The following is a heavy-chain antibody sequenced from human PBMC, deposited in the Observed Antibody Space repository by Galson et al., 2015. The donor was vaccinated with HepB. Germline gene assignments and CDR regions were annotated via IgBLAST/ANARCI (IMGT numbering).Heavy chain of an antibody. Sequence: SLRLSCAASGFTFSSYAMHWVRQAPGKGLEWVAVISYDGSNKYYADSVKGRFTISRDNSKNTLYLQMNSLRAEDTAVYYCARVDSYSSSWYGSPFDYWGQGTLVTVSS. CDR3: ARVDSYSSSWYGSPFDY. CDR1: GFTFSSYA. D-gene: IGHD6-13*01. CDR2: ISYDGSNK. V-gene: IGHV3-30*04. J-gene: IGHJ4*02.